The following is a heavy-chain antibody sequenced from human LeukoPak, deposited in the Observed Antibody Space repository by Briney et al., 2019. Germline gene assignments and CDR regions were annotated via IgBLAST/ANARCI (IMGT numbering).Heavy chain of an antibody. D-gene: IGHD2-15*01. CDR2: IGTAGDT. J-gene: IGHJ6*02. CDR1: GFTFSSYD. CDR3: ARGYCSGGSCYYYYGMDV. Sequence: GGSLRLSCAASGFTFSSYDMHWARQATGKGLEWVSAIGTAGDTYYPGSVKGRFTISRENAKNSLYLQMNSLRAGDTAVYYCARGYCSGGSCYYYYGMDVWGQGTTVTVSS. V-gene: IGHV3-13*01.